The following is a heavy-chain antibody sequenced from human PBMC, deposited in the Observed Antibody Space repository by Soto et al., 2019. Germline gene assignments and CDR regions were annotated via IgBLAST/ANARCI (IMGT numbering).Heavy chain of an antibody. CDR1: GFAFSTYT. Sequence: EVQLVVSGGGLVQPGESLRLSCAASGFAFSTYTMTWVRQAPGKGLEWIAYIRRSSTAIYYADSVKGRFTVSRDNAKNSMYLQMNSLRHEDTAVYYYATATRDCDDGICHPEDAIWGQGALVTVSS. D-gene: IGHD2-8*01. CDR2: IRRSSTAI. CDR3: ATATRDCDDGICHPEDAI. V-gene: IGHV3-48*02. J-gene: IGHJ4*02.